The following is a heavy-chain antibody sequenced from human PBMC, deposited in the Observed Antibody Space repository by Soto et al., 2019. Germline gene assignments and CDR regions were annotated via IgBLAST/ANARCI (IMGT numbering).Heavy chain of an antibody. CDR3: AKVSGQWLVGYYFDY. J-gene: IGHJ4*02. V-gene: IGHV3-23*01. CDR2: ISGSGGST. Sequence: GGSLRLSCAASGFTFSSYAMSWVRQAPGKGLEWVSAISGSGGSTYYADSVKGRFTISRDNSKNTLYLQMNSLRAEDTAVYYCAKVSGQWLVGYYFDYWGQGTLVTVSS. CDR1: GFTFSSYA. D-gene: IGHD6-19*01.